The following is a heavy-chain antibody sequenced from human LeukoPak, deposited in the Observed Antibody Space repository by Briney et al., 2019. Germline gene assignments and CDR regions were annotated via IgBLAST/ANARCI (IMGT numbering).Heavy chain of an antibody. V-gene: IGHV5-51*01. D-gene: IGHD4-23*01. CDR3: ARLIDYGGTKYYFDY. J-gene: IGHJ4*02. Sequence: PGESLKISCKGSGYTFTNYWIGWVRQMPGKGLELMGLIYPGGSDTRFSPSFQGQVTISADKSINNAYLQWSSLKASDTAMYYCARLIDYGGTKYYFDYWGQGTLVTVSS. CDR1: GYTFTNYW. CDR2: IYPGGSDT.